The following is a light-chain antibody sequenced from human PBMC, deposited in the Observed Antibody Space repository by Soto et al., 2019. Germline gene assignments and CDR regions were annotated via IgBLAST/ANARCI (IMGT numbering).Light chain of an antibody. V-gene: IGLV2-11*01. Sequence: HSVLTQPRSGSGSPGQSVTISCTRTSSDVGGYNYVSWYQQHPGKAPKLMIYDVSKRPSGVPDRFSGSKSGNTASLTISGLQAEDEADYYCCSYAGSYTLYVFGTGTKVTVL. CDR2: DVS. CDR3: CSYAGSYTLYV. CDR1: SSDVGGYNY. J-gene: IGLJ1*01.